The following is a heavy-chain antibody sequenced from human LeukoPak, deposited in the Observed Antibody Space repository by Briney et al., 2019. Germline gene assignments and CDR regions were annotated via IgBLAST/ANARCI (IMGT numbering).Heavy chain of an antibody. CDR1: GFTFSTYG. V-gene: IGHV3-30*18. Sequence: GGSLRLSCAASGFTFSTYGMHWVRQAPGKGLEWVAVTSFDGSNQYYGDSVEGRFTISRDNFKSTLFLQMNSLRAEDTAVYYCAKGIRDFSWLPSFDWWGQGILVTVSS. CDR2: TSFDGSNQ. J-gene: IGHJ4*02. D-gene: IGHD3-9*01. CDR3: AKGIRDFSWLPSFDW.